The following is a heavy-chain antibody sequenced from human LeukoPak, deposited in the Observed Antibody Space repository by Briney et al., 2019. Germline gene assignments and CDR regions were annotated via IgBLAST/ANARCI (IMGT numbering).Heavy chain of an antibody. CDR3: ARDQRVTGRPDIDY. CDR1: GFTFRNHW. Sequence: GGSLRLSCAASGFTFRNHWMHWVRQTPGKGLVWVSRISSDGSSTKYADSVKGRFTISRDNAKNTLYLQMNNLRAEDTGMYYCARDQRVTGRPDIDYWGQGTLVIVSS. D-gene: IGHD6-6*01. CDR2: ISSDGSST. J-gene: IGHJ4*02. V-gene: IGHV3-74*03.